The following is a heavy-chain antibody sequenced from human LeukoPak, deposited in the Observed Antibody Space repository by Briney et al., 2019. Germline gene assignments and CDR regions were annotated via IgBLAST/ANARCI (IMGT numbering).Heavy chain of an antibody. Sequence: GGSLRLSCAASGFTFSSYAMSWVRQAPGKGLEWVSAISGSGGSTYYADSVKGRFTISRDNSKNTLYLQMNSLRAEDTAVYYCAKDPAYSGSYLKLFDYWGQGTLVTVSS. V-gene: IGHV3-23*01. D-gene: IGHD1-26*01. CDR3: AKDPAYSGSYLKLFDY. CDR2: ISGSGGST. CDR1: GFTFSSYA. J-gene: IGHJ4*02.